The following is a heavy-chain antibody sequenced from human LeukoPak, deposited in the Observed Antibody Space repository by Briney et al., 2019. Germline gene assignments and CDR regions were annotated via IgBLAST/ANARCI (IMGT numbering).Heavy chain of an antibody. V-gene: IGHV1-69-2*01. Sequence: GASVKVSCKASGYSISDCYIHWVKQAPGKGLEWMGRIDPENSARVYAERFQGSLTITADTSGNTVYMTLSGLRAVDTAVYYCSTLRGTSDYWGQGTLVTVSS. CDR2: IDPENSAR. J-gene: IGHJ4*02. CDR3: STLRGTSDY. D-gene: IGHD3-16*01. CDR1: GYSISDCY.